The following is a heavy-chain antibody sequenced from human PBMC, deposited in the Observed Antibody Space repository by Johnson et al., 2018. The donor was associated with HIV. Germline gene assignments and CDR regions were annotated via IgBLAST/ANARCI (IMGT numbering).Heavy chain of an antibody. Sequence: VQLVESGGGVVRPGTSLRLSCAASGFTVSSNYMSWVRQAPGKGLEWVSVINSGGDTYYADSVKGRCPISRDNSTNTLYLQMNSLRAEDTAVYYCAREMVGATFDDAFDIWGQGTMVTVSS. CDR1: GFTVSSNY. CDR3: AREMVGATFDDAFDI. V-gene: IGHV3-66*01. D-gene: IGHD1-26*01. J-gene: IGHJ3*02. CDR2: INSGGDT.